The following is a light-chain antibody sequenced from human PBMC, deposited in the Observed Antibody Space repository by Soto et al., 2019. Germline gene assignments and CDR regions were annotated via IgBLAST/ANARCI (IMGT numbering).Light chain of an antibody. V-gene: IGKV3-11*01. J-gene: IGKJ2*01. CDR1: QSVSSY. CDR3: QQRSNWPPYT. Sequence: EIVLTQSPATLSLSPGERATLSCSASQSVSSYLAWYQQKPGQAPRLLLYDASNRATGVPARFSGSGSGTDLTLTISSLEPEDFAVYYCQQRSNWPPYTFGQGTKLEIK. CDR2: DAS.